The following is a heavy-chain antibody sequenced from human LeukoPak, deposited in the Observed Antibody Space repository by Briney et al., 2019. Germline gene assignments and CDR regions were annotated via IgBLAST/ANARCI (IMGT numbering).Heavy chain of an antibody. J-gene: IGHJ4*02. CDR1: GFTFDDYA. V-gene: IGHV3-9*01. D-gene: IGHD1-26*01. CDR3: AKDRAVVGATTDFDY. CDR2: ISWNSGSI. Sequence: GGSLRLSCAASGFTFDDYAMHWVRHAPGKGLEWVSGISWNSGSIGYADSVKGRFTISRDNAKNSLYLQMNSLRAEDTALYYCAKDRAVVGATTDFDYWGQGTLVTVSS.